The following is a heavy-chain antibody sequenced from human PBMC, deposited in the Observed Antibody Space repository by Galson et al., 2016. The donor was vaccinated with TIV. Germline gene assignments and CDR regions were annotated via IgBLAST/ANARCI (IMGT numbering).Heavy chain of an antibody. V-gene: IGHV5-51*01. J-gene: IGHJ4*02. Sequence: QSGAEVKKPGESLKISCKGSGYRFSSYWIGWVRQRPGKGLEWLGIISPDDSDTRYSPSLEGQVTFSADKSIRTAYLQWSSLKASDTAIYYCARHFRYSDSSGYHYFDSWGQGTMVTVSS. CDR1: GYRFSSYW. CDR3: ARHFRYSDSSGYHYFDS. D-gene: IGHD3-22*01. CDR2: ISPDDSDT.